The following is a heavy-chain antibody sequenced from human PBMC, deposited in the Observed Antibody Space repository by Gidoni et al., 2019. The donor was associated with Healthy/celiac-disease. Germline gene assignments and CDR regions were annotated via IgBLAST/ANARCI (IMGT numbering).Heavy chain of an antibody. D-gene: IGHD3-22*01. V-gene: IGHV1-2*04. J-gene: IGHJ4*02. CDR1: EYTFTGYY. Sequence: QEQLVQSGAAVKKPGASATVSCKASEYTFTGYYMHWVRQAPGQGLEWMGWINPYSGGTNYAQKFQGWVTMASDTSISTAYMDLSRLRSDDTAVYYCASETVNDSRVLDYWGLGTLVTVSS. CDR2: INPYSGGT. CDR3: ASETVNDSRVLDY.